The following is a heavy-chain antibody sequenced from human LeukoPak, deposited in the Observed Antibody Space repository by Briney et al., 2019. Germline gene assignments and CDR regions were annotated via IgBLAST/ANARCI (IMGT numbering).Heavy chain of an antibody. CDR2: ILYDGREN. V-gene: IGHV3-30*14. CDR1: GFTFSSYA. Sequence: GGSLRLSCAASGFTFSSYAVHWVRQAPGKGLEWVAVILYDGRENFHADSERGRFTSSRDNSKNTLYLQMNSLRPEDTAVYYCAKESDAFDIWGQGTMVTVSS. CDR3: AKESDAFDI. J-gene: IGHJ3*02.